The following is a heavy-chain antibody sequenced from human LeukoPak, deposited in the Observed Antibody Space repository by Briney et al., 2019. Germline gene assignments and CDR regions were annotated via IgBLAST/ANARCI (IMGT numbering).Heavy chain of an antibody. D-gene: IGHD2-15*01. V-gene: IGHV1-69*01. CDR1: GGTFSSYA. Sequence: GASVKVSCKASGGTFSSYAISWVRQVPGQGLEWMGGIIPIFGTANYAQKFQGRVTITADESTSTAYMELSSLRSEDTAVYYCARESYCSGGSCTVAFDIWGQGTMVTVSS. CDR3: ARESYCSGGSCTVAFDI. J-gene: IGHJ3*02. CDR2: IIPIFGTA.